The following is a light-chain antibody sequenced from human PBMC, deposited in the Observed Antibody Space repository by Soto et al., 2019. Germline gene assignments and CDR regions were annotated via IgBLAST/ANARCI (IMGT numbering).Light chain of an antibody. V-gene: IGLV1-40*01. J-gene: IGLJ1*01. CDR3: QSYDSTLSARYV. CDR2: GNR. Sequence: QAVVTQPPSVSGAPGQRVTISCTGTSSNLGAGYDVHWYQQLPGAAPKLVIFGNRNRPSGVPERFSGSKSGTSASLAITGLQAEDEADYYCQSYDSTLSARYVFGTGTKLTVL. CDR1: SSNLGAGYD.